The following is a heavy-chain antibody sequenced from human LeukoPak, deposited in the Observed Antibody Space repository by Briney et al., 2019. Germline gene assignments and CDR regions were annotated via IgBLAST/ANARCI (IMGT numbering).Heavy chain of an antibody. J-gene: IGHJ4*02. D-gene: IGHD4-23*01. Sequence: PSETLSLTCTVSGDSNSGSNYFWGWIRQPPGKGLEWIGNFYPSGSTYYNPSLKSRVTIAEDTSKNQFSLRLSSVTAADTAVYYCARVGSGVNLYYFDYWGQGTLVTVSS. CDR3: ARVGSGVNLYYFDY. CDR2: FYPSGST. V-gene: IGHV4-39*07. CDR1: GDSNSGSNYF.